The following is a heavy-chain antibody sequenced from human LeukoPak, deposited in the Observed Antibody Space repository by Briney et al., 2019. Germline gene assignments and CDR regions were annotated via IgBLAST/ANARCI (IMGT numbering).Heavy chain of an antibody. D-gene: IGHD3-10*01. CDR3: ARNGLLWFGELFPHNWFDP. CDR2: MNPNSGNT. J-gene: IGHJ5*02. CDR1: GYTFTSYD. V-gene: IGHV1-8*01. Sequence: ASVKVSCKASGYTFTSYDINWVRQATGQGLEWMGWMNPNSGNTGYAQKFQGRVTKTRNTSISTAYIELSSLRSEDTAVYYCARNGLLWFGELFPHNWFDPWGQGTLVTVSS.